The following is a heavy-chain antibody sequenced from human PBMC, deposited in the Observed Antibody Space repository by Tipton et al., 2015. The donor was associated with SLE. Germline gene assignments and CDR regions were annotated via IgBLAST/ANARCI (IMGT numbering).Heavy chain of an antibody. CDR2: ISYDGSNN. CDR3: AREALRYFDK. J-gene: IGHJ4*02. Sequence: SLRLSCAASGFTFSSYAMHWVRQAPGKGLEWVAHISYDGSNNNYADSVRGRFTISRDNSKSTLFLQMNSLRTEDTAVYYCAREALRYFDKWGQGTLVTVSS. V-gene: IGHV3-30-3*01. CDR1: GFTFSSYA.